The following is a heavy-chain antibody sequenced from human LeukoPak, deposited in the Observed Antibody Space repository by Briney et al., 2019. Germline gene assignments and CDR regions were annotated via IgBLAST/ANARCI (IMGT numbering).Heavy chain of an antibody. CDR3: AKDGPLNI. J-gene: IGHJ3*02. CDR2: ISYDGSNK. CDR1: GFTFSSYA. Sequence: PGRSLRLSCAASGFTFSSYAMHWVRQAPGKGLEWVAVISYDGSNKYYADSVKGRFTISRDNSKNTLYLQMNSLRAEDTAVYYCAKDGPLNIWGQGTMVTVSS. V-gene: IGHV3-30-3*01.